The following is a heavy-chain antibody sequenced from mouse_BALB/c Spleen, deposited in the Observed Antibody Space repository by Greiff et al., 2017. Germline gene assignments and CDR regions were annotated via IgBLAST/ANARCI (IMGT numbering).Heavy chain of an antibody. Sequence: LVESGAELMKPGASVKISCKATGYTFSSYWIEWVKQRPGHGLEWIGEILPGSGSTNYNEKFKGKATFTADTSSNTAYMQLSSLTSEDSAVYYCASYYGSTAWFAYWGQGTLVTVSA. CDR2: ILPGSGST. CDR3: ASYYGSTAWFAY. D-gene: IGHD1-1*01. CDR1: GYTFSSYW. J-gene: IGHJ3*01. V-gene: IGHV1-9*01.